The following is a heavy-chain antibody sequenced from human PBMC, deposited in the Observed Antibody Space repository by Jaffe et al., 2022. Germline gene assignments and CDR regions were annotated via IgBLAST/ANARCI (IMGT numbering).Heavy chain of an antibody. V-gene: IGHV4-38-2*01. CDR3: ARHEFYAVTTTDDAFDI. D-gene: IGHD4-17*01. CDR1: GYSISSGYY. Sequence: QVQLQESGPGLVKPSETLSLTCAVSGYSISSGYYWGWIRQPPGKGLEWIGSIYHSGSTYYNPSLKSRVTISVDTSKNQFSLKLSSVTAADTAVYYCARHEFYAVTTTDDAFDIWGQGTMVTVSS. CDR2: IYHSGST. J-gene: IGHJ3*02.